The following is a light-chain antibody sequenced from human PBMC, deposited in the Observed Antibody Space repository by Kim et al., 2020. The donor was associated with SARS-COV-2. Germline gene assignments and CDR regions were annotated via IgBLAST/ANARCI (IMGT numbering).Light chain of an antibody. CDR3: LQYSSSPQT. J-gene: IGKJ1*01. CDR2: QAS. CDR1: QTISTF. V-gene: IGKV1-5*03. Sequence: GDRLIIPCRASQTISTFLAWYQHRPGKAPKLLISQASSLQSEVPSGFSGSGSGTEFTLSISSWQPDDFATYYCLQYSSSPQTFGQGTKVDSK.